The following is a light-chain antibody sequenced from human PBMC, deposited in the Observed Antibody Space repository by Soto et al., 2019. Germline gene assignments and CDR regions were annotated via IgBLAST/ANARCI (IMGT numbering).Light chain of an antibody. V-gene: IGKV3-20*01. CDR2: GAS. J-gene: IGKJ4*01. CDR1: QSVSSSY. Sequence: EIVLTQSPGTLSLSPGERATLSCRASQSVSSSYLAWYQHKPDQAPRLLIYGASSRATGIPDRFSGSGSGTDFTLTISRLEPEDFAVYYCQQYGTSPAVTFGGGTKVEIK. CDR3: QQYGTSPAVT.